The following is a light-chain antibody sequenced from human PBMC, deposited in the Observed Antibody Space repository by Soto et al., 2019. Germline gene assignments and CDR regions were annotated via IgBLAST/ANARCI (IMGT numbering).Light chain of an antibody. CDR3: LLYYNGVRV. CDR2: STN. J-gene: IGLJ2*01. V-gene: IGLV7-43*01. Sequence: QAVVTQEPSLTVSPGGTVTHTCASSTGAVTSGYYPNWFQQKPGQAPRALIYSTNYRHSWTPARFSGSLLGGKAALTLSGVQPEDEAEYYCLLYYNGVRVFGGGTQLTVL. CDR1: TGAVTSGYY.